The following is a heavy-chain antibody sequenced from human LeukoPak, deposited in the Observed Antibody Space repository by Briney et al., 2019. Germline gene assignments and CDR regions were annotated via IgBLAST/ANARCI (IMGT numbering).Heavy chain of an antibody. Sequence: SETLSLTCTVSGGSISSSSYYWGWIRQPPGKGLEWIGSIYYSGSTYYNPSLKSRVTISVDTSKNQFSLKLSSVTAADTAVYYCARLGSTGYSSSWYLYWFDPWGQGTLVTVSS. CDR3: ARLGSTGYSSSWYLYWFDP. CDR2: IYYSGST. D-gene: IGHD6-13*01. V-gene: IGHV4-39*01. CDR1: GGSISSSSYY. J-gene: IGHJ5*02.